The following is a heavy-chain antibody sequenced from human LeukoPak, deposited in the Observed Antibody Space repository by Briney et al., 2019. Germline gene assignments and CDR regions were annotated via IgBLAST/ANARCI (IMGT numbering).Heavy chain of an antibody. CDR2: MNPNSGNT. CDR3: AREAVVNTAMLSLDY. Sequence: ASVKVSCKASGYTFSYDINWVRQATGQGLEWMGWMNPNSGNTGYAQKFQGRVTMTRNTSISTAYMELSSLRSEDTAVYYCAREAVVNTAMLSLDYWGQGTLVTISS. D-gene: IGHD5-18*01. V-gene: IGHV1-8*01. CDR1: GYTFSYD. J-gene: IGHJ4*02.